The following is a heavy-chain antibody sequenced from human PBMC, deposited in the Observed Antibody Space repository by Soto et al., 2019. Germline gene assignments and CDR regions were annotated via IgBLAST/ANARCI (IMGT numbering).Heavy chain of an antibody. CDR3: AREDGGSDY. CDR2: ISYDGSNK. V-gene: IGHV3-30*03. D-gene: IGHD3-16*01. J-gene: IGHJ4*02. Sequence: GGSLRLSCAASGFTFSSYGMYWVRQAPGKGLEWVAVISYDGSNKYYADSVKGRFTISRDNSKNTLYLQMNSLRAEDTAVYYCAREDGGSDYWGQGTLVTVSS. CDR1: GFTFSSYG.